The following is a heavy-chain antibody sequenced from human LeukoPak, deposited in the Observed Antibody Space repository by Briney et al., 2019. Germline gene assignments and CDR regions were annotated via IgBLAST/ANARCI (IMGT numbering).Heavy chain of an antibody. Sequence: PSETLSLTCTVSGGSISSGSYYWSWIRQAPGKGLEWIGRIYTSGSTYYNPSLKSRVTISVDTSKNQFSLKLSSVTAADTAVYYRPRATRSNYSYHCYMAVWGKGTTVTVSS. CDR3: PRATRSNYSYHCYMAV. V-gene: IGHV4-61*02. D-gene: IGHD1-14*01. CDR1: GGSISSGSYY. CDR2: IYTSGST. J-gene: IGHJ6*03.